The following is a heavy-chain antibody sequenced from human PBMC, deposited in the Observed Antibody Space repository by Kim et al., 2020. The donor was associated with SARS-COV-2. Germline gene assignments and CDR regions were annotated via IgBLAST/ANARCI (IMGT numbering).Heavy chain of an antibody. V-gene: IGHV3-15*01. CDR2: IQSKTGGGTT. D-gene: IGHD3-16*01. Sequence: GGSLRLSCAASGFTFSNTWMTWVRQAPGKGLEWVGRIQSKTGGGTTDDAAPVQGRFTISRDDSKNTLYLQMNSLKTEDTAVYYCTTRRGGNWGQGTLVTVSS. J-gene: IGHJ4*02. CDR1: GFTFSNTW. CDR3: TTRRGGN.